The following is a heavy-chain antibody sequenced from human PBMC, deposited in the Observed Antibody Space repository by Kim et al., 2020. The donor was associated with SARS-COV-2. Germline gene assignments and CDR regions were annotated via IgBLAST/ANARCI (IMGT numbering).Heavy chain of an antibody. J-gene: IGHJ4*02. Sequence: GGSLRLSCVGSGFSFNNAWMTWVRQTPGKGLEWVGRIRSKTDGGTTDYATPVRGSFTISRDDSKNTLYLQMNSLKTEDTAVYYCTTVRFLYTSSWSDWGQGTLVTVSS. CDR3: TTVRFLYTSSWSD. D-gene: IGHD6-13*01. V-gene: IGHV3-15*01. CDR2: IRSKTDGGTT. CDR1: GFSFNNAW.